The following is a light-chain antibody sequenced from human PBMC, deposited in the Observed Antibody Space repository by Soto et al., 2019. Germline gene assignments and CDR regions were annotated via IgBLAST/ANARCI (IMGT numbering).Light chain of an antibody. V-gene: IGKV3-15*01. Sequence: EIVMTLSPATLSVSPGGRATLSCRASQSISDTLAWYQQKPGQAPRLLIYSASARATGFPARFSGSGSGTDFTLTISSLQSEDFAVYYCQQYNNWPWTFGQGTKVDIK. CDR2: SAS. CDR3: QQYNNWPWT. J-gene: IGKJ1*01. CDR1: QSISDT.